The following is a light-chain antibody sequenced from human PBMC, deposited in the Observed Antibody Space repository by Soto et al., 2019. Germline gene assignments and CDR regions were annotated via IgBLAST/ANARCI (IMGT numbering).Light chain of an antibody. CDR3: SSYSGSTAFYV. Sequence: QSALTQPASVSGSPGQSITISFTGTSSDVGYYNFVSWYQQHPGKAPKLIIYEVSNRPSGLSDRFSASKSGNKASLTISGLQAEDEADYHCSSYSGSTAFYVFGTGTKLTVL. V-gene: IGLV2-14*01. CDR2: EVS. CDR1: SSDVGYYNF. J-gene: IGLJ1*01.